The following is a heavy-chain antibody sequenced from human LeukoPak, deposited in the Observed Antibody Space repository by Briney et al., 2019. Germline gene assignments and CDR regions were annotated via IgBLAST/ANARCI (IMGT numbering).Heavy chain of an antibody. CDR3: ARGRTDTAGYFDY. Sequence: PGGSLRLSCAASGFTVSSNYMSWVRQAPGKGLEWVSVIYSGGSTYYADSVEGRFTISRDNSKNTLYLQMNSLRAEDTALYYCARGRTDTAGYFDYWGQGTLVTVSS. CDR1: GFTVSSNY. J-gene: IGHJ4*02. CDR2: IYSGGST. V-gene: IGHV3-66*01. D-gene: IGHD1-1*01.